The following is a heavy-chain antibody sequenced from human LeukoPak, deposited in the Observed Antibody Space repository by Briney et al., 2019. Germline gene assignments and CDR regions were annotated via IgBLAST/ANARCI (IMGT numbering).Heavy chain of an antibody. CDR3: AREESYGYNYYYYGMDV. CDR2: ISSSSSYI. V-gene: IGHV3-21*04. CDR1: GFTFSSYS. J-gene: IGHJ6*02. D-gene: IGHD5-18*01. Sequence: PGGSLRLSYAASGFTFSSYSMNWVRQAPGKGLEWVSSISSSSSYIYYADSVKGRFNISRDNSKNTLYLQMNSLRAEDTAVYYCAREESYGYNYYYYGMDVWGQGTTVTVSS.